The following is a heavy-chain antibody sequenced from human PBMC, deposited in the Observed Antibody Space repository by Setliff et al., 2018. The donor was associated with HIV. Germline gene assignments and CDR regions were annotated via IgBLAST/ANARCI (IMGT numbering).Heavy chain of an antibody. Sequence: SETLSLTCTVSGDSISGNYYWAWLRQPPGKGLEWIATVFSGGSSKYNPSLWSRVTISVDTSKNQFYLKMDSVTAADTAFYYCARYGPASVIWFGYLDYWGPGMSVTVSS. CDR2: VFSGGSS. V-gene: IGHV4-39*01. J-gene: IGHJ4*02. CDR1: GDSISGNYY. D-gene: IGHD3-10*01. CDR3: ARYGPASVIWFGYLDY.